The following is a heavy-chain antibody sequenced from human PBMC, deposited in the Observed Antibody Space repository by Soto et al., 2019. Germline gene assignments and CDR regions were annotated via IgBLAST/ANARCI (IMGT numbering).Heavy chain of an antibody. CDR2: MYYSGTT. CDR3: ARDQGPTLRGLYYYGIDV. V-gene: IGHV4-59*01. J-gene: IGHJ6*04. Sequence: PSETLSLTCSVSGGSISSYYWTWIRQPPGKGLEWIGYMYYSGTTNSNPSLKSRVTISIDTSKKRFSLKLTSVTAADTAVYYCARDQGPTLRGLYYYGIDVSGKGT. CDR1: GGSISSYY.